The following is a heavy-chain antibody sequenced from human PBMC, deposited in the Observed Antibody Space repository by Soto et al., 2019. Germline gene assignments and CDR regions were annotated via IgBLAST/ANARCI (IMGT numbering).Heavy chain of an antibody. Sequence: QVQLQESGPGLVKPSETLSLTCTVSGGSISSYYWSWIRQPPGKGLEWIGYIYYSGSTNYNPSLKSRVTISVDTSKNHFSLKLSSVTAADTAVYYCARSAHNYYDSSGYYYHWGQGTLVTVSS. V-gene: IGHV4-59*01. CDR1: GGSISSYY. J-gene: IGHJ5*02. CDR2: IYYSGST. CDR3: ARSAHNYYDSSGYYYH. D-gene: IGHD3-22*01.